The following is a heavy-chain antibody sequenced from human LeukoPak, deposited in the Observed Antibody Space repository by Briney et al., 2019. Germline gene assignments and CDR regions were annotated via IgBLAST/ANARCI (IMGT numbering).Heavy chain of an antibody. CDR1: GGSFSGYY. CDR3: ARGRAPLVRLQKLYYYGMDV. J-gene: IGHJ6*02. V-gene: IGHV4-34*01. Sequence: PSETLSLTCAVYGGSFSGYYWSWIRQPPGKGLEWIGEINHSGSTNYNPSLKSRVTISVDTSKNQFSLKLSSVTAADTAVYYCARGRAPLVRLQKLYYYGMDVWGQGTTVTVSS. D-gene: IGHD6-6*01. CDR2: INHSGST.